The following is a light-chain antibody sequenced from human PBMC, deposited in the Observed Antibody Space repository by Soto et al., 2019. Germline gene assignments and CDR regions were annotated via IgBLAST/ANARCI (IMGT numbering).Light chain of an antibody. CDR2: GAS. CDR1: QDISNH. J-gene: IGKJ5*01. Sequence: DIQMTQSPPSLSASVGDRVTITCRASQDISNHLAWFQQKPGKAPKSLISGASGLRSGVSSRFSGRGTGTDFTLTISSLQPEDSATYYCQHYNSYPVTFGQGTRLEIK. CDR3: QHYNSYPVT. V-gene: IGKV1-16*01.